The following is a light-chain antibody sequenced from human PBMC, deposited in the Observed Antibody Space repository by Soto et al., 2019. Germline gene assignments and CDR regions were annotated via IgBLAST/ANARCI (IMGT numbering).Light chain of an antibody. Sequence: QSVLTQPPSASGSPGQSVTISCTGTSSDVGGYNYVSWYQQHPGKAPKLMIYEVIKRPSGVPDRFSGSKSGNTASLTVSGLQAEDEADYYCSSYAGTVFGNGTKVTVL. CDR2: EVI. CDR3: SSYAGTV. CDR1: SSDVGGYNY. V-gene: IGLV2-8*01. J-gene: IGLJ1*01.